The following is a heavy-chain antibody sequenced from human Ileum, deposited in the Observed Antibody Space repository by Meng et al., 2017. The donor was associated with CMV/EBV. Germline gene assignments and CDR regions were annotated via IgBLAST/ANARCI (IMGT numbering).Heavy chain of an antibody. CDR2: INSDGTSR. Sequence: GESLKISCAASGFTFSDYWMHWVRQAPGKGVVWVSRINSDGTSRDYAASVKGRFTISRDNAKNTLYLQMNRLRAEDTAFYYCARPYTGASTLPYWGQGTLVTVSS. J-gene: IGHJ4*02. CDR1: GFTFSDYW. V-gene: IGHV3-74*01. CDR3: ARPYTGASTLPY. D-gene: IGHD7-27*01.